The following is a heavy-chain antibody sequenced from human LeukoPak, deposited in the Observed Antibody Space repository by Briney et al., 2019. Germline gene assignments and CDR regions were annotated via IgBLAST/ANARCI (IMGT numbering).Heavy chain of an antibody. V-gene: IGHV1-69*13. D-gene: IGHD3-22*01. J-gene: IGHJ3*02. CDR2: IIPIFGTA. CDR1: GGTISSYA. CDR3: ATYYYDNSYAFDI. Sequence: SVKVSCKASGGTISSYAISWVRQAPGQGLEWMGGIIPIFGTANYAQKFQGRVTITADESTSTAYMELSSLRSEDTAVYYCATYYYDNSYAFDIWGQGTMVTVSS.